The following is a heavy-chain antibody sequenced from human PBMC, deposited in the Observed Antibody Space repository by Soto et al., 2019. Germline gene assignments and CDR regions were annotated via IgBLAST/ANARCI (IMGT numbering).Heavy chain of an antibody. V-gene: IGHV3-23*01. CDR3: AKDPHSSGAWDRYDY. Sequence: GGSLRLSCAASGFTFSSYAMSWVRQAPGKGLEWVSAISGSGGSTYYADSVKGRFTISRDNSKNTLYLQMNSLRAEDTAVYYCAKDPHSSGAWDRYDYWRQGTLVTVSS. CDR1: GFTFSSYA. D-gene: IGHD6-19*01. CDR2: ISGSGGST. J-gene: IGHJ4*02.